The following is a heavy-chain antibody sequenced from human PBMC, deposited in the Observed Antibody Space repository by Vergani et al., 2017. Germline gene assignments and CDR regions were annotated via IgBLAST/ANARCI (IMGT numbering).Heavy chain of an antibody. CDR3: ARHTTYTDS. D-gene: IGHD1-1*01. V-gene: IGHV5-51*01. Sequence: EVELVPSGPEMRKPGESLTISCKGSEYSFGNYWMGWVRQIPGKGLERMGIIYPAYSDTRYSQSFQGKVTISADKSISTDFLQWDSLKASDTALYYCARHTTYTDSWGQGTLVTVSS. CDR1: EYSFGNYW. J-gene: IGHJ4*02. CDR2: IYPAYSDT.